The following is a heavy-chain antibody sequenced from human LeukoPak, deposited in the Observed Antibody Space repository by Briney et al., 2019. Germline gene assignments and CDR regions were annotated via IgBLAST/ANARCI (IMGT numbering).Heavy chain of an antibody. Sequence: PSETLSLTCTVSGGSISSSSYYWGCIRQPPGKGLEWIVSIYYSGSTYYNPSLKRRVTISVDTSKNQFSLKLSSVTAADTAVYYCASRADCSSTSCPYYYYYYGMDVWGQGSTVTVSS. CDR3: ASRADCSSTSCPYYYYYYGMDV. CDR1: GGSISSSSYY. J-gene: IGHJ6*02. V-gene: IGHV4-39*01. CDR2: IYYSGST. D-gene: IGHD2-2*01.